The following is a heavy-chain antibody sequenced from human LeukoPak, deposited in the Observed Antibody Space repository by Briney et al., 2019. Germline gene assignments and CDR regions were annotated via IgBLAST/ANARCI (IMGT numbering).Heavy chain of an antibody. V-gene: IGHV1-24*01. Sequence: ASVKVSWKVSGYTLTELSMHWVRQAPAKGLEWMGGFDPEDGETIYAQKFQGRVTMTEDTSTDTAYMELSSLRSEDTAVYYCATPSFEGGSGSYYRYWGQGTLVTVSS. CDR2: FDPEDGET. D-gene: IGHD3-10*01. CDR3: ATPSFEGGSGSYYRY. CDR1: GYTLTELS. J-gene: IGHJ4*02.